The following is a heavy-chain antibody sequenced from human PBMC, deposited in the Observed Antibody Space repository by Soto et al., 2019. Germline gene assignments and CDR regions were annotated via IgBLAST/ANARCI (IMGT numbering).Heavy chain of an antibody. CDR1: GFRFSGYA. Sequence: EVQLLESGGGLVQPGGSLRLSCAASGFRFSGYAMNWVRQAPGKGLEWVSVISGNGDTTFYADSVKGRLTISRDNSRNTLYLQMNSLRAEDTAVYYCAKKSYCCAGDKGPLDRWGQGTMVTVSS. J-gene: IGHJ3*01. D-gene: IGHD3-10*01. CDR3: AKKSYCCAGDKGPLDR. V-gene: IGHV3-23*01. CDR2: ISGNGDTT.